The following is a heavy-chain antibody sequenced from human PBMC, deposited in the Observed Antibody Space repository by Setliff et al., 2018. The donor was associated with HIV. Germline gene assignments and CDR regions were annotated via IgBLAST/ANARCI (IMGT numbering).Heavy chain of an antibody. Sequence: SVKVSCKASGGTFSSYGINWVRQAPGQGLEWMGGIIPIFGTLNYAQKFQGRITITADESTSTAYMELSSLRSEDTAVYYCATGGGIHTGAAANFDYWGQGTLVTVSS. CDR1: GGTFSSYG. CDR2: IIPIFGTL. J-gene: IGHJ4*02. D-gene: IGHD2-15*01. CDR3: ATGGGIHTGAAANFDY. V-gene: IGHV1-69*13.